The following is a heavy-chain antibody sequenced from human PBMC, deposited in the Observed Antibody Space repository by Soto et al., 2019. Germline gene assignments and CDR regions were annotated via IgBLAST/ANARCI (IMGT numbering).Heavy chain of an antibody. CDR3: ARGDSGYVWFNEI. CDR2: IIPVFATT. Sequence: LVKVSCKASGGLFSTYAISWVRQAPGQGLEWMGGIIPVFATTYYAEKFEGRVTITADESTNTAYMELSSLRSGDTAMYYCARGDSGYVWFNEIWGQGTLVTVSS. CDR1: GGLFSTYA. D-gene: IGHD3-22*01. V-gene: IGHV1-69*13. J-gene: IGHJ4*02.